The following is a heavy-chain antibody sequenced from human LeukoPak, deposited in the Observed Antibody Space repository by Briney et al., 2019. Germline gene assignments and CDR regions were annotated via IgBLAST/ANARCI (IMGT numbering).Heavy chain of an antibody. D-gene: IGHD1-14*01. Sequence: GGSLRLSCAASGFTFSSYGMHWVRQAPGKGLEWVSGITGSGADTYYADSVKGRFTISRDNSKNTLSLQMNSLRAEDTAVYYCASLMSRVIVTGDFDNWGQGTLVTVSS. CDR1: GFTFSSYG. CDR3: ASLMSRVIVTGDFDN. CDR2: ITGSGADT. J-gene: IGHJ4*02. V-gene: IGHV3-23*01.